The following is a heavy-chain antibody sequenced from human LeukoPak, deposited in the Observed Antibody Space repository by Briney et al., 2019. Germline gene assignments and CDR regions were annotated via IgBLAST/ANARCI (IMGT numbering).Heavy chain of an antibody. V-gene: IGHV3-21*01. J-gene: IGHJ1*01. D-gene: IGHD3-22*01. CDR3: ATYSSLNRREFQF. CDR2: ISSSSTYI. Sequence: GGSLRLSCAASGFTFSSYSVNWVRQAPRKGLEWVSSISSSSTYIYYADSVKGRFTISRDNAKNSLYLQMNSLRAEDTAVYYCATYSSLNRREFQFWGQGTLLTVSS. CDR1: GFTFSSYS.